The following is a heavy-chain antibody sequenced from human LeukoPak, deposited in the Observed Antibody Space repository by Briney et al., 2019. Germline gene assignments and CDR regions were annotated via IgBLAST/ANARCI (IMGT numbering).Heavy chain of an antibody. Sequence: PSETLSLTCTVSGGSISSSSYYWGWIRQPPGKGLEWIGSIYYSGSTYYNPSLKSRVTISVDTSKNQFSLKLSSVTAADTAVYYCASGDLYSSGWYDGYFDYWGQGTLVTVSS. V-gene: IGHV4-39*01. CDR2: IYYSGST. CDR1: GGSISSSSYY. J-gene: IGHJ4*02. D-gene: IGHD6-19*01. CDR3: ASGDLYSSGWYDGYFDY.